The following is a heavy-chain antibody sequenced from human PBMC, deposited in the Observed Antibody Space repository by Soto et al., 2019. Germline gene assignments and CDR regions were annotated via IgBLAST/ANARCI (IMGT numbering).Heavy chain of an antibody. CDR3: ARDNYYDSSGYYRDAFDI. V-gene: IGHV4-39*02. CDR1: GGSISSSSYY. D-gene: IGHD3-22*01. CDR2: IYYSGST. J-gene: IGHJ3*02. Sequence: SETLSLTCTVSGGSISSSSYYWGWIRQPPGKGLEWIGSIYYSGSTYYNPSLKSRVTISVDTSKNQFSLKLSSVTAADTAVYYCARDNYYDSSGYYRDAFDIWGQGTMVTVSS.